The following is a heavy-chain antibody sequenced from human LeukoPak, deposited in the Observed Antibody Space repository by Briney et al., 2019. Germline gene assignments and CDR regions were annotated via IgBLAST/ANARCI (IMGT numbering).Heavy chain of an antibody. D-gene: IGHD7-27*01. V-gene: IGHV3-21*01. CDR1: GFTFSSYS. CDR2: ISSSSSYI. Sequence: GGSLRLSCAASGFTFSSYSMNWVRQAPGKGLEWVSSISSSSSYISYADSVKGRFTISRDNAKNSLYLQMNSLRVEDTAVYYCAGGWGWYFNLWGRGTLVTVSS. J-gene: IGHJ2*01. CDR3: AGGWGWYFNL.